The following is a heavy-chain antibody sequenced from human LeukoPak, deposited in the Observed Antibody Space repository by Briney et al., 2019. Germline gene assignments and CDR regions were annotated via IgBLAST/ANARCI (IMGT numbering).Heavy chain of an antibody. CDR1: GGSISSSRYY. Sequence: SETLSLTCTVSGGSISSSRYYWGWIRQPPGKGLEWIGSIYYSGSTYYHPSLKSRVTISVDTSKNQFSLKLSSVTAADTAVYYCARITDFWSGYYDYWGQGTLVTVSS. V-gene: IGHV4-39*07. D-gene: IGHD3-3*01. J-gene: IGHJ4*02. CDR3: ARITDFWSGYYDY. CDR2: IYYSGST.